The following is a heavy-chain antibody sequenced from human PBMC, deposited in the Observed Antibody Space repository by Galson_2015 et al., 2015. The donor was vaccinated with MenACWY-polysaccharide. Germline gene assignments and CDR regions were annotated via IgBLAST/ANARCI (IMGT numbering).Heavy chain of an antibody. Sequence: SLRLSCAASGFTFSSSSVIWVRQAPGTGLEWVSYISYRGDTTYADSVRGRFTISRDNAENSLYLQMNSLRAEDTAVYYCARVRISGYYVADYWGQGTLVTVSS. J-gene: IGHJ4*02. V-gene: IGHV3-48*01. CDR1: GFTFSSSS. CDR2: ISYRGDTT. CDR3: ARVRISGYYVADY. D-gene: IGHD3-22*01.